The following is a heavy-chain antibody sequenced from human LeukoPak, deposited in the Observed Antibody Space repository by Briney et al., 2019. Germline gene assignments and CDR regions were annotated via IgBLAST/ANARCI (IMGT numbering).Heavy chain of an antibody. D-gene: IGHD6-13*01. J-gene: IGHJ4*02. Sequence: SETLSLTCTVSGGSNSSYYWSWIRQPPGKGLEWIGYIYYSGSTNYNPSLKSRVTISVDTSKNQFSLKLSSVTAADTAVYYCARGGVAAAGTPFDFDYWGQGTLVTVSS. CDR2: IYYSGST. V-gene: IGHV4-59*01. CDR1: GGSNSSYY. CDR3: ARGGVAAAGTPFDFDY.